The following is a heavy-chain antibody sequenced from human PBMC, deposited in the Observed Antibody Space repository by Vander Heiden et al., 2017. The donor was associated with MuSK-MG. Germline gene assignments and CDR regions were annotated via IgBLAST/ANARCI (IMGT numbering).Heavy chain of an antibody. CDR1: GGSVSSGSYY. V-gene: IGHV4-61*01. Sequence: QVQLQESGPGLVKPSETLSLTCTVPGGSVSSGSYYWSWTRQPPGKGLERSGYTYYSGSTNYNPSLKSRVTISVDTSKNQFSLKLGSVTAADTAVYYCAREVGYYGSGSYYPYYYGMDVWGQGTTVTVSS. CDR2: TYYSGST. D-gene: IGHD3-10*01. CDR3: AREVGYYGSGSYYPYYYGMDV. J-gene: IGHJ6*02.